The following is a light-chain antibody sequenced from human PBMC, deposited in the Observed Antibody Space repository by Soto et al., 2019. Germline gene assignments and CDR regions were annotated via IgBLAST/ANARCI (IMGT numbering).Light chain of an antibody. CDR2: NNN. V-gene: IGLV1-44*01. J-gene: IGLJ2*01. Sequence: QSVLTQPPSASGTPGQRVTISCSGSNSNSGTNPVNWYQQLPGTAPKLLLYNNNQRPSGVPDRFSGSKSGTSASLAISGLQFEDEADYYWAARDDSMNGVVFGGGTQLTVL. CDR1: NSNSGTNP. CDR3: AARDDSMNGVV.